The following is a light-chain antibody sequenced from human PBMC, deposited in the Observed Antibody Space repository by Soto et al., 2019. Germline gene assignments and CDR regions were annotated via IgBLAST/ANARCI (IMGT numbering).Light chain of an antibody. CDR2: WAS. CDR1: QSVLYSSNNKNY. CDR3: QQYYSTPWT. J-gene: IGKJ1*01. Sequence: DIVMTQSPDSLAVSLGERATINCKSSQSVLYSSNNKNYLTCYQQKSGQPPKLLIYWASTRESGVPDRFSGSGSGTDFTLTISSLQAEDVAVYYCQQYYSTPWTFGQGTKVEIK. V-gene: IGKV4-1*01.